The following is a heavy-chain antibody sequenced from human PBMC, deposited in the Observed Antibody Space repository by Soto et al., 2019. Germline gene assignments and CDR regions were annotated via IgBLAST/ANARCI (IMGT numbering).Heavy chain of an antibody. CDR1: GFTFDDYA. V-gene: IGHV3-9*01. CDR2: ISWNSGSI. J-gene: IGHJ3*02. D-gene: IGHD3-9*01. Sequence: SLRLSCAASGFTFDDYAMHWVRQAPGKGLEWVSGISWNSGSIGYADSVKGRFTISRDNAKNSLYLQMNSLRAEDTALYYCAKVVRYFDWLDAFDSWGQGTMVTVSS. CDR3: AKVVRYFDWLDAFDS.